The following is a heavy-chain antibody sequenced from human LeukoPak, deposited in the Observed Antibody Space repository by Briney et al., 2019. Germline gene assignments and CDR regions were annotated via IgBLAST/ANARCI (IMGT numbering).Heavy chain of an antibody. Sequence: GGSLRLSCAASGFTVSGNYMTWVPQAPGKGLEWVSVIYSGGRTFYVDSVKGRFTISRDKSKNTLYLQMNSLRAEDTAVYYCARNSLGLKLGLYFDSWGQGTLVTVSS. V-gene: IGHV3-66*01. CDR3: ARNSLGLKLGLYFDS. CDR1: GFTVSGNY. D-gene: IGHD3-16*01. CDR2: IYSGGRT. J-gene: IGHJ4*02.